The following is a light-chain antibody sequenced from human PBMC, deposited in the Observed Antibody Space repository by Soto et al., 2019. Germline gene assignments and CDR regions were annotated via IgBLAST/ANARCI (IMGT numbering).Light chain of an antibody. Sequence: DIVMTQSPATLSESPGERVTLSCRASQYISSNLAWYQQKPGQPPRLLIYDATSRATGIPSRFSGSGCGSDIALTIISLKSEDYAVYFCQQYHDWPPLTFGGGTKVEIK. CDR3: QQYHDWPPLT. CDR1: QYISSN. CDR2: DAT. V-gene: IGKV3D-15*01. J-gene: IGKJ4*01.